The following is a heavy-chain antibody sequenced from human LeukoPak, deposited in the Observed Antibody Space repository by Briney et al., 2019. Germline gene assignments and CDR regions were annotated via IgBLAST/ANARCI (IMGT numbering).Heavy chain of an antibody. Sequence: SSETLSLTCTVSGGSISSYYWSWIRQPPGKGLEWIGYIYYSGSTNYNPSLKSRVTISVDTSKNQFSLKLSSVTAADTAMYYCARGVYYDSSSDAFDIWGQGTMVTVSS. D-gene: IGHD3-22*01. CDR1: GGSISSYY. V-gene: IGHV4-59*01. J-gene: IGHJ3*02. CDR2: IYYSGST. CDR3: ARGVYYDSSSDAFDI.